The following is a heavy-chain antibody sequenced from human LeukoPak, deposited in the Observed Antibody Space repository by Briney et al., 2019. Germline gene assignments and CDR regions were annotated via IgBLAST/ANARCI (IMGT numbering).Heavy chain of an antibody. V-gene: IGHV1-18*01. D-gene: IGHD3-3*01. J-gene: IGHJ6*03. CDR2: ISAYNGNT. CDR1: GYTFTSYG. CDR3: ARASPIFGADYYMDV. Sequence: ASVTVSFKASGYTFTSYGISWVRQAPGQGGEGMGWISAYNGNTNYAQKLQGRVTMTTDTSASTAYMELRSLRSDDPAVYYCARASPIFGADYYMDVCGKGTTVTVSS.